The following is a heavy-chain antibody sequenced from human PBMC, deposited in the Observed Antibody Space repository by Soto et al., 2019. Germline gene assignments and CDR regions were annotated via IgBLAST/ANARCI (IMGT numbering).Heavy chain of an antibody. CDR1: GFSFSSYG. CDR2: ISYDGSNK. J-gene: IGHJ6*02. CDR3: VKQSRITIFGVVIISYYGMDV. Sequence: PGGSLRLSCAASGFSFSSYGMHWVRQAPGKGLEWVAVISYDGSNKYYADSVKGRFTISRDNSKNTLYLQMNSLRAEDTAVYYCVKQSRITIFGVVIISYYGMDVWGQGTTVTVSS. D-gene: IGHD3-3*01. V-gene: IGHV3-30*18.